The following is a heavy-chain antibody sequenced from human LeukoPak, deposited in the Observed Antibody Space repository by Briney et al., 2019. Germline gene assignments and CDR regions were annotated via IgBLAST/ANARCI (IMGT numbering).Heavy chain of an antibody. CDR3: AREDDYSNSS. Sequence: SETLSLTCTVSGGSISSSSYYWGWIRQPPGKGLEWSGSIYYSGSTYYNPSLKSRVTISVDTSKNQISLKLSSVTAADTAVYYCAREDDYSNSSWGQGTLVTVSS. CDR1: GGSISSSSYY. D-gene: IGHD4-11*01. J-gene: IGHJ5*02. V-gene: IGHV4-39*07. CDR2: IYYSGST.